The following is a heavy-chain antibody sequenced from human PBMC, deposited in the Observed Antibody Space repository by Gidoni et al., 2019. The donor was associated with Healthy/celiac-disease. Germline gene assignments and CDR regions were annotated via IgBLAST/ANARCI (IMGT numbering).Heavy chain of an antibody. Sequence: QVQLVQSGAEVKTPGSSVKVSCKASGGTFSSYANSWVRQAPGQGLEWMGGIIPILATANYAQKFQGRVRITADESTSTAYMELSSLRSEDTAVYYCSRSGPTYYDSSGYSPADYWGQGTLVTVSS. CDR3: SRSGPTYYDSSGYSPADY. V-gene: IGHV1-69*01. J-gene: IGHJ4*02. CDR2: IIPILATA. D-gene: IGHD3-22*01. CDR1: GGTFSSYA.